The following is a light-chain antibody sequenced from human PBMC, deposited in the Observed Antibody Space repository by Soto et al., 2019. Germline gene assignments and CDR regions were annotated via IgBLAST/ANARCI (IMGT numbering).Light chain of an antibody. J-gene: IGKJ1*01. CDR1: QGIANF. V-gene: IGKV1-9*01. CDR2: TAA. Sequence: DIQLTQSPSFLSASVGDKVTITCRASQGIANFLAWFQQKPGRAPNLLIYTAATLQGGVPSRFSGSGSGTEFTLTITSLQAEDFATYYCQQYNSYWGTFGQGTKVEIK. CDR3: QQYNSYWGT.